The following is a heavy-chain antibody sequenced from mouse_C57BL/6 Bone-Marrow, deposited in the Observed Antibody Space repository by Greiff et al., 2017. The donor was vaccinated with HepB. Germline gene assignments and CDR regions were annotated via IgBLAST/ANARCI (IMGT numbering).Heavy chain of an antibody. CDR1: GFTFSSYA. J-gene: IGHJ1*03. CDR3: ARIYDYDVYWYFDV. Sequence: EVKVVESGGGLVKPGGSLKLSCAASGFTFSSYAMSWVRQTPEKRLEWVATISDGGSYTYYPDNVKGRFTISRDNAKNNLYLQMSHLKSEDTAMYYCARIYDYDVYWYFDVWGTGTTVTVSS. CDR2: ISDGGSYT. D-gene: IGHD2-4*01. V-gene: IGHV5-4*03.